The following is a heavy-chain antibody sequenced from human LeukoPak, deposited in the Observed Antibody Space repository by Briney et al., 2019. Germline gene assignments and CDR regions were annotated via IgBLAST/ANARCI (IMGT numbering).Heavy chain of an antibody. D-gene: IGHD1-1*01. CDR2: INSDGSST. CDR3: AKDIGTGTYSVYSYYGMDV. Sequence: QPGGSLRLSCAASGFTFSIYWMHWVRQAPGKGLVWVSRINSDGSSTSYADSVKGRFTISRDNAKNTLYLQMNSLRTEDTALYYCAKDIGTGTYSVYSYYGMDVWGQGTTVPVSS. CDR1: GFTFSIYW. J-gene: IGHJ6*02. V-gene: IGHV3-74*01.